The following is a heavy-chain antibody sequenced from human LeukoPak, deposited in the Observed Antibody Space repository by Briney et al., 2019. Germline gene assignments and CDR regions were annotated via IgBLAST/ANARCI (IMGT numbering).Heavy chain of an antibody. V-gene: IGHV3-21*01. Sequence: PGGSLRLSCAASGFTFSSYSMNWVRQAPGKGLEWVSSISSSSSYIYYADSVKGRFTISRDNAKNSLYLQMYSLRAEDTAVYYCARDRRAFEGYGMDVWGQGTTVAVS. D-gene: IGHD2/OR15-2a*01. J-gene: IGHJ6*02. CDR2: ISSSSSYI. CDR1: GFTFSSYS. CDR3: ARDRRAFEGYGMDV.